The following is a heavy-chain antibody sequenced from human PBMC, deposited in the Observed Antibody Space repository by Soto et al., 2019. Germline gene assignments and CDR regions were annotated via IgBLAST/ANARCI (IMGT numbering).Heavy chain of an antibody. CDR2: IDPSDSYT. CDR3: AREGNLEYSSSSSGYYYYYYGMDV. V-gene: IGHV5-10-1*01. Sequence: PGESLKISCKCSGYSFTSYWLSWVRQMPGKGLEWMGRIDPSDSYTNYSPSFQGHVTISADKSISTAYLQWSSLKASDTAMYYCAREGNLEYSSSSSGYYYYYYGMDVWGQGTTVTVSS. CDR1: GYSFTSYW. J-gene: IGHJ6*02. D-gene: IGHD6-6*01.